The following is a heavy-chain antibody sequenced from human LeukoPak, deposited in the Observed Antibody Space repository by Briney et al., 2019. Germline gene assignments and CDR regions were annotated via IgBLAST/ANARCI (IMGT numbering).Heavy chain of an antibody. CDR3: ARKATLGGTSYFDY. V-gene: IGHV4-31*03. CDR1: GVSISSGGYY. CDR2: IYYSGST. D-gene: IGHD1-7*01. Sequence: SETLSLTCTVSGVSISSGGYYWSWIRQHPGKGLEWIGYIYYSGSTYYNPSLKSRVTLSVDTSKNQFSLKLSSVTAADTAVYYCARKATLGGTSYFDYWGQGTLVTVSS. J-gene: IGHJ4*02.